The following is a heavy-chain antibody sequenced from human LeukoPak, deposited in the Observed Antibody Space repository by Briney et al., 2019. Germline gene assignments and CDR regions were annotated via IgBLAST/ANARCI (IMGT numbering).Heavy chain of an antibody. J-gene: IGHJ4*02. V-gene: IGHV1-69*13. CDR1: GGTFSSYA. D-gene: IGHD5-12*01. CDR2: IIPIFGTA. CDR3: ARESSQDSGYVYFDY. Sequence: GASVTVSCKASGGTFSSYAISWVRQAPGQGLEWMGGIIPIFGTANYAQKFQGRVTITADESTSTAYMELSSLRSEDTAVYYCARESSQDSGYVYFDYWGQGTLVTVSS.